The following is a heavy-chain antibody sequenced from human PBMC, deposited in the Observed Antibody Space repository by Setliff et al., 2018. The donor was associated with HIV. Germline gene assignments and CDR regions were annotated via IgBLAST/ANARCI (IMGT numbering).Heavy chain of an antibody. CDR1: GDSINTHY. V-gene: IGHV4-59*11. Sequence: SETLSLTCTVSGDSINTHYWSWIRKPPGKGLEWIGCISHSGNTNFNPSLNSRVPISLDTSKNQFSLRLTSLTAADTAIYYCARSTVGAGASFPWGRGILVTVSS. J-gene: IGHJ5*02. CDR3: ARSTVGAGASFP. D-gene: IGHD1-26*01. CDR2: ISHSGNT.